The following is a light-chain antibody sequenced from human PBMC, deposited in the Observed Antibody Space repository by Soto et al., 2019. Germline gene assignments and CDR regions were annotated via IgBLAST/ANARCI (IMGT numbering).Light chain of an antibody. CDR2: SND. J-gene: IGLJ2*01. V-gene: IGLV1-44*01. CDR1: SSNIGSNT. Sequence: QAVVTQPPSASGTPGQRVTISCSGSSSNIGSNTVNWFQQLPGTAPKLLIYSNDQRPSGVPDRFSGSKSDTSASLAISGLQSEDEADYYCAAWDDSQNVLFGGGTKLTVL. CDR3: AAWDDSQNVL.